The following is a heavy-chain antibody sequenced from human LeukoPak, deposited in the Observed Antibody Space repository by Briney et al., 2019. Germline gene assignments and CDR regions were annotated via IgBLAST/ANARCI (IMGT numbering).Heavy chain of an antibody. CDR2: IYYSGST. CDR1: GGSVSSGSYY. V-gene: IGHV4-61*01. J-gene: IGHJ4*02. D-gene: IGHD1-26*01. CDR3: AGRVTASLLVGEAIDY. Sequence: PSETLSLTCTVSGGSVSSGSYYWIWIRQPPGKGLEWIGYIYYSGSTNYNPSLKSRVTISVDTSKNQFSLKLSSVTAADTAVYYCAGRVTASLLVGEAIDYWGQGTLVTVSS.